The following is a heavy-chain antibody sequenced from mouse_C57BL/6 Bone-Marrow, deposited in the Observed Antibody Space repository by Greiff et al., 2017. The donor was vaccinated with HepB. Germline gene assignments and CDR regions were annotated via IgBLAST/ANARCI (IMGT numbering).Heavy chain of an antibody. CDR3: ARRTTVVATRYFDV. V-gene: IGHV5-17*01. D-gene: IGHD1-1*01. J-gene: IGHJ1*03. Sequence: EVHLVESGGGLVKPGGSLKLSCAASGMHWVRQAPEKGLEWVAYISSGSSTIYYADTVKGRFTISRDNAKNTLFLQMTSLRSEDTAMYYCARRTTVVATRYFDVWGTGTTVTVSS. CDR1: G. CDR2: ISSGSSTI.